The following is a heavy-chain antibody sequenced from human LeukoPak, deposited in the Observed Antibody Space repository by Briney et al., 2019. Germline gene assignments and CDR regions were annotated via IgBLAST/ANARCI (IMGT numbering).Heavy chain of an antibody. V-gene: IGHV3-23*01. CDR3: AKDYSGSYYALDY. J-gene: IGHJ4*02. CDR2: ISGSGGRT. Sequence: PGGSLRLSCAASGFTFGTHAMSWVRQAPGKGLEWVSTISGSGGRTYYADSVKGRFTISRDKSKNTLYLQMNRLRAEDTAVYNCAKDYSGSYYALDYWGQGTLVTVSS. CDR1: GFTFGTHA. D-gene: IGHD1-26*01.